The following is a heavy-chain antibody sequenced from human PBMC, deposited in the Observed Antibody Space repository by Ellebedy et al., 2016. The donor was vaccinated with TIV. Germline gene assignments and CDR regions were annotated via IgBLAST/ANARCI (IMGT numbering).Heavy chain of an antibody. J-gene: IGHJ5*02. V-gene: IGHV4-39*07. Sequence: SETLSLXXTVSGGSISSSSYFWGWIRQPPGKGLEWIGTIYYSGSTYYNPSLESRLTISVDTSKNQFSLKLSSVTAADTAVYYCAREGVTIGYNWLDPWGQGYLVSVSS. CDR1: GGSISSSSYF. D-gene: IGHD5-24*01. CDR2: IYYSGST. CDR3: AREGVTIGYNWLDP.